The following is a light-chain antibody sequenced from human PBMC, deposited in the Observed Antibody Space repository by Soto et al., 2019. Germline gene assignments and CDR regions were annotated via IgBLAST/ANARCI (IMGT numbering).Light chain of an antibody. CDR3: QLLGSSPRYT. V-gene: IGKV3-20*01. CDR2: GTS. CDR1: QSVRSTY. Sequence: EIVLTQSPGTLSLSPGERATLSCRASQSVRSTYLAWYQQKPGQAPRLLIYGTSSRATGIPDRFSGSGSGTDFTLTISRLEPEDFAVHYCQLLGSSPRYTFGQGTNLEIK. J-gene: IGKJ2*01.